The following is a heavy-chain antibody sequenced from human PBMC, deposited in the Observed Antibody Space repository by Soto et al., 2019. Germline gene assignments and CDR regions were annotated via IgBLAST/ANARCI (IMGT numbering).Heavy chain of an antibody. D-gene: IGHD1-20*01. Sequence: QVQLVQSGAEVKRPGSSVKVSCKASGGTFSSYAFSWVRQAPGQGLEWMGGMIPVFNSPSLAQNLHGRVTVSEDKSTSTAYMELSALRFEDTAVYYCAIIGYNNDLDVWGQGTTVIVSS. CDR3: AIIGYNNDLDV. J-gene: IGHJ6*02. V-gene: IGHV1-69*06. CDR2: MIPVFNSP. CDR1: GGTFSSYA.